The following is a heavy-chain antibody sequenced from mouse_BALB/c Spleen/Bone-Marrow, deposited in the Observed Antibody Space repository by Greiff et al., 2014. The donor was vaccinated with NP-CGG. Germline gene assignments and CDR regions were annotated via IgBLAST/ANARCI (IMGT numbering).Heavy chain of an antibody. CDR2: ISTYSGNT. Sequence: QVQLQQSGPELVRPGVSVKISCKGSGYTFTEYAMHWVKQSHAKSLEWIGVISTYSGNTNYNQRFKGKATVTVDKASSTAFMELARLISEDSAINFCAGCYPGCSVWAYWGKGTQVTVS. CDR3: AGCYPGCSVWAY. D-gene: IGHD2-10*02. CDR1: GYTFTEYA. V-gene: IGHV1S137*01. J-gene: IGHJ3*01.